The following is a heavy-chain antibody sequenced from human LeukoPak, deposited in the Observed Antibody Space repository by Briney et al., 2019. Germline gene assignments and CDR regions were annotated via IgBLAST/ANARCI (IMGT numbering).Heavy chain of an antibody. CDR2: IDPSDSYT. V-gene: IGHV5-10-1*01. CDR1: GYSFTSYW. CDR3: AREDPFKNWFDP. J-gene: IGHJ5*02. Sequence: GESLRISCKGSGYSFTSYWISWVHQMPGKGLEWMGRIDPSDSYTNYSPSFQGHVTISADKSISTAYLQWSSLKASDTAMYYCAREDPFKNWFDPWGQGTLVTVSS.